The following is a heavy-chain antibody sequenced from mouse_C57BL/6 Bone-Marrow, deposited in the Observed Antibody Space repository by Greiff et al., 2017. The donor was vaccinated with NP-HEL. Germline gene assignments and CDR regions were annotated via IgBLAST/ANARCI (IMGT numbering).Heavy chain of an antibody. D-gene: IGHD3-1*01. J-gene: IGHJ3*01. CDR2: IDPETGGT. CDR1: GYTFTDYE. Sequence: VQLQQSGAELVRPGASVTLSCKASGYTFTDYEMHWVKQTPVHGLEWIGAIDPETGGTAYNQKFKGKAILTADKSSSTAYMELRSLTSEDSAVYYCSTGAARASAWFAYWGKGTLVTVSA. V-gene: IGHV1-15*01. CDR3: STGAARASAWFAY.